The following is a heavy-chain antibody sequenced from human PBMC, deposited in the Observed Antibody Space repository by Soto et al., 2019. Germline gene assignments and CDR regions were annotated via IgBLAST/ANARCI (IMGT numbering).Heavy chain of an antibody. Sequence: EAQLVESGGGLVQPGGSLTLPCAVSGFTFSKTWMSWVRQAPGKGLEWVANIKEDGSEKYYVDSVKGRFIISRDNAKDTLYLQMNSLRAEDTAVYYCARSGRGFENSNYYYFDYWGQGTLVTVSS. J-gene: IGHJ4*02. CDR2: IKEDGSEK. CDR3: ARSGRGFENSNYYYFDY. CDR1: GFTFSKTW. V-gene: IGHV3-7*04. D-gene: IGHD3-10*01.